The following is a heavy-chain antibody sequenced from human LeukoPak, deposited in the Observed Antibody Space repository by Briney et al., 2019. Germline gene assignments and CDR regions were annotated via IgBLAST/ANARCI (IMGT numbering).Heavy chain of an antibody. CDR1: GYTFITYD. J-gene: IGHJ4*02. CDR3: ARDGLLFFGMATIVGYFDY. D-gene: IGHD5-24*01. V-gene: IGHV1-8*01. Sequence: ASVKVSCKASGYTFITYDINWVRQATGQGLEWMGWINPNSGGTNYAQKFRGRLTMTRDMSTSTAYMELRSLRSDDTAVYYCARDGLLFFGMATIVGYFDYWGQGTLVTVSS. CDR2: INPNSGGT.